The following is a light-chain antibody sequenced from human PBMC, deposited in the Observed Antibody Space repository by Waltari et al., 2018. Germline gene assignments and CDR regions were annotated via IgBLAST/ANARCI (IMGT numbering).Light chain of an antibody. V-gene: IGLV3-25*03. Sequence: SYELTQPPSVSVSPGQTARIPCPGDALPQQYASWYQQKAGQAPVQGMSKDRERPAGIPERFAGSTAGTTVTLLISGVQAEDEADYYCQSTDINGLYVVFGAGTKLTVL. CDR3: QSTDINGLYVV. CDR2: KDR. CDR1: ALPQQY. J-gene: IGLJ2*01.